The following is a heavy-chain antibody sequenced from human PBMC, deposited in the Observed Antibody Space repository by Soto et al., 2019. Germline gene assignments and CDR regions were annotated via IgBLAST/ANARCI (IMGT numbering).Heavy chain of an antibody. CDR2: IYWHDDN. CDR1: GFSLSTTGVG. CDR3: AHRQGSIVVNGDKWFDP. D-gene: IGHD1-26*01. J-gene: IGHJ5*02. V-gene: IGHV2-5*01. Sequence: QITLKESGPTLVKPTQTLTLTCTFYGFSLSTTGVGVGWIRQPPGKALEWIALIYWHDDNSYSPSLKSRLTITKDTSKNQVVLTVTNMDPVDTATYYCAHRQGSIVVNGDKWFDPWGQGTLVTVSS.